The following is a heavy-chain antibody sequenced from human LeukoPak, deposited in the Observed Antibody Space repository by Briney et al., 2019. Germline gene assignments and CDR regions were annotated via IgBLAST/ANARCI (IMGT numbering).Heavy chain of an antibody. CDR2: IYYSGST. D-gene: IGHD5-24*01. CDR1: GGSISSYY. V-gene: IGHV4-59*01. CDR3: SRGGDGYNYFAY. J-gene: IGHJ4*02. Sequence: SETLSLTCTVSGGSISSYYWSWIRQPPGKGLEWIGYIYYSGSTNYNPSLKSRVTISVDTSKNQFSLKLNSVTAADTAVYFCSRGGDGYNYFAYWGQGTLVTVSS.